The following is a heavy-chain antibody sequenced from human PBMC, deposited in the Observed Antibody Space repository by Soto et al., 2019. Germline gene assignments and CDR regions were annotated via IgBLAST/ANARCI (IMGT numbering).Heavy chain of an antibody. CDR1: GFTFRSYG. Sequence: QVQLVESGGAVVLPGGSLRLSCEASGFTFRSYGMHWVRQAAGKGLEWVAVIWYDGSEKSNVDSVKGRFTISRDNSKNTLYLQMNSLRSEDTAVYYCARATYYDLNYLNYWGQGTLVTVSS. CDR2: IWYDGSEK. J-gene: IGHJ4*02. CDR3: ARATYYDLNYLNY. D-gene: IGHD3-3*01. V-gene: IGHV3-33*01.